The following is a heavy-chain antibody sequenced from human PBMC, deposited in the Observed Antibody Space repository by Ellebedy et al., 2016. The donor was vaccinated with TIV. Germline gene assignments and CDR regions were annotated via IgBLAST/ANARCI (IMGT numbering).Heavy chain of an antibody. V-gene: IGHV3-30*18. J-gene: IGHJ4*02. CDR1: GFTFSSYG. CDR2: ISYDGGQT. Sequence: GESLKISCAASGFTFSSYGFHWVRQAPGKGLEWVAVISYDGGQTYYVDSEKGRFTISRDNSKNALYLQMHSLRAEDTALYYCAKASYCSNGRCYSLIDYWGQGTLVSVSS. CDR3: AKASYCSNGRCYSLIDY. D-gene: IGHD2-15*01.